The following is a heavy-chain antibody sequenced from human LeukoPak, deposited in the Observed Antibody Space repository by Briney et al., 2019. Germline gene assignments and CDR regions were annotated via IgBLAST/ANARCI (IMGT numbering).Heavy chain of an antibody. J-gene: IGHJ4*02. CDR1: GFTFSSYA. CDR3: ARGTIAAPGTDY. Sequence: GGSLRLSCAASGFTFSSYAMSWVRQAPGKGLEWVSAISGSGGSTYYADSVKGRFTISRDNSKNTLYLQMNSLRAEDTAVYYCARGTIAAPGTDYWGQGTLVTVSS. D-gene: IGHD6-13*01. V-gene: IGHV3-23*01. CDR2: ISGSGGST.